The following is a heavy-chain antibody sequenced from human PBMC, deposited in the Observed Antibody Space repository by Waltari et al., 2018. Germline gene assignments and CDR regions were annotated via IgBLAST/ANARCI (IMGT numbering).Heavy chain of an antibody. V-gene: IGHV3-30-3*01. CDR2: ISDDGSNK. CDR3: ARGAPYYDILTGYYD. J-gene: IGHJ4*02. CDR1: GFPFSSYA. D-gene: IGHD3-9*01. Sequence: QVQLVESGGGVVQPGRSLRLSCAASGFPFSSYAMHWVRQAPGKGLEWVAVISDDGSNKYYADSVKGRFTISRDNSKNTLYLQMNSLRAEDTAVYYCARGAPYYDILTGYYDWGQGTLVTVSS.